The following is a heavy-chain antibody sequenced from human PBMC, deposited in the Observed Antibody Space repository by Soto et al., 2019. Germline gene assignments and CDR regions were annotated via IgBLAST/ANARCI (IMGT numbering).Heavy chain of an antibody. CDR1: GGSISSYY. CDR2: IYTSGST. Sequence: SETLSLTCTVSGGSISSYYWSWIRQPAGKGLEWIGRIYTSGSTNYNPSLKSRVTMSVDTSKNQFSLKLSSVTAADTAVYYCARVALDYYDSSGYSEYFQHWGQGTLVTVS. J-gene: IGHJ1*01. CDR3: ARVALDYYDSSGYSEYFQH. D-gene: IGHD3-22*01. V-gene: IGHV4-4*07.